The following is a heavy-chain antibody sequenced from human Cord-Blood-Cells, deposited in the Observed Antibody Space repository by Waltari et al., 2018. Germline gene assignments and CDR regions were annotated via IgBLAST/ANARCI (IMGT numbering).Heavy chain of an antibody. V-gene: IGHV1-2*05. CDR1: GYTFTGYY. CDR2: NNPNSGGT. J-gene: IGHJ3*02. CDR3: ARASTSSYAFDI. Sequence: QVQLVQSGAEVKKPGASVKVSCTASGYTFTGYYMHWVRQAPGQGLEWMGLNNPNSGGTNYAQKFQGRVTMTRDTSNSTTYMGLSRLRSDDTVVYYCARASTSSYAFDIWGQGKMVTVSS. D-gene: IGHD2-2*01.